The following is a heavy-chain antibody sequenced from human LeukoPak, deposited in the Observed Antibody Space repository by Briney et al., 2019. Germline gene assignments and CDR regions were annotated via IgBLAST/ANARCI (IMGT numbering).Heavy chain of an antibody. Sequence: KPSETLSLTCTVSGGSISSYYWSWIRQPAGKGLESIGHISTSGSTNYNPSLKSRVTMSVDTSKNQFSLRLSSLTAADTAVYYCARVRYSDSSVLTRKRSYYFDYWGQGTLVTVSS. J-gene: IGHJ4*02. V-gene: IGHV4-4*07. CDR3: ARVRYSDSSVLTRKRSYYFDY. CDR2: ISTSGST. CDR1: GGSISSYY. D-gene: IGHD3-22*01.